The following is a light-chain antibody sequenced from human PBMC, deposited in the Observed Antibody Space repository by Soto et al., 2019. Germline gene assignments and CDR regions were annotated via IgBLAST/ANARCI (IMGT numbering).Light chain of an antibody. V-gene: IGKV3-15*01. Sequence: EIVMTQSPATRSVSPGERATLSCRASQSVSSNLAWYQQKPGQAPRLLIYGASTRATGIPARFSGSGSGTECTLTISSLQSEDFAVYSCQHYNNWPRTFGQGTKVEIK. CDR3: QHYNNWPRT. CDR1: QSVSSN. CDR2: GAS. J-gene: IGKJ1*01.